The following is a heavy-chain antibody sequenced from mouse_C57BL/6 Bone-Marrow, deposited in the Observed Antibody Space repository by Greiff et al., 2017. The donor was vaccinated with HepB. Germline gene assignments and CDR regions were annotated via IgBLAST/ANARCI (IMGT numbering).Heavy chain of an antibody. J-gene: IGHJ4*01. CDR3: ARGLLPDYYAMDY. CDR2: IDPSDSET. V-gene: IGHV1-52*01. Sequence: QVHVKQPGAELVRPGSSVKLSCKASGYTFTSYWMHWVKQRPIQGLEWIGNIDPSDSETHYNQKFKDKATLTVDKSSSTAYMQLSSLTSEDSAVYYCARGLLPDYYAMDYWGQGTSVTVSS. D-gene: IGHD2-3*01. CDR1: GYTFTSYW.